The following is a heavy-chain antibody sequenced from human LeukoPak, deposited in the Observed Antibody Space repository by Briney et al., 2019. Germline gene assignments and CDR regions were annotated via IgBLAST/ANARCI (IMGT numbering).Heavy chain of an antibody. D-gene: IGHD3-10*01. J-gene: IGHJ4*02. V-gene: IGHV3-23*01. CDR1: GFTFSSYA. CDR3: AKRSTYYGSGSTELY. Sequence: GGSPRLSCAASGFTFSSYAMSWVRQAPGKGLEWVSAISGSGGSTYYADSVKGRFTISRDNSKNTLYLQMNSLRAEDTAVYYCAKRSTYYGSGSTELYWGQGTLVTVSS. CDR2: ISGSGGST.